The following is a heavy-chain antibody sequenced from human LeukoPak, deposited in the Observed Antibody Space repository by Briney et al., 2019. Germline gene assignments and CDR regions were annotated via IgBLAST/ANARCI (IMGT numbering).Heavy chain of an antibody. CDR3: GTAAAGYYFDY. CDR1: GSTFSSYW. J-gene: IGHJ4*02. CDR2: INQDGSEK. Sequence: AGGSLRLSCAASGSTFSSYWMSWVRQAPGKGLEWVANINQDGSEKSYVDSVKGRFTISRDNAKKSLYLEMNSLRADDTALYYCGTAAAGYYFDYWGQGTLVTVSS. V-gene: IGHV3-7*05. D-gene: IGHD6-19*01.